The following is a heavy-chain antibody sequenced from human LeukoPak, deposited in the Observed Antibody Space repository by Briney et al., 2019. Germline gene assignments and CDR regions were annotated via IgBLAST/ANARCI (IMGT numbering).Heavy chain of an antibody. CDR2: INHSGST. CDR1: GGSFSGYY. CDR3: AIDSSSWYSFDY. V-gene: IGHV4-34*01. D-gene: IGHD6-13*01. J-gene: IGHJ4*02. Sequence: SETLSLTCAVYGGSFSGYYWSWIRQPPGKGLEWIGEINHSGSTNYNPSLKSRVTISVDTSKNQFSLKLSSVTAADTAVCYCAIDSSSWYSFDYWGQGTLVTVSS.